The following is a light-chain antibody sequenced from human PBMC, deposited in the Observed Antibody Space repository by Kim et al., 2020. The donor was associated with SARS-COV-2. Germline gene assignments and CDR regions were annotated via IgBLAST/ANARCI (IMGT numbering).Light chain of an antibody. CDR1: SSHIGAYNF. V-gene: IGLV2-14*03. CDR3: SSYTSSVSWV. CDR2: DVS. J-gene: IGLJ3*02. Sequence: GQSDTIYSTGTSSHIGAYNFVSWYQHHTGRAPKLMIYDVSQRPSRVSTRFSGSKDGNTASLTISGLQAEDEVDYYCSSYTSSVSWVFGGGTQLTVL.